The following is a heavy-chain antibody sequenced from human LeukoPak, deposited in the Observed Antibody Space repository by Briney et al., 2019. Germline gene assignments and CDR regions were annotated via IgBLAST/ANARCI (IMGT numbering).Heavy chain of an antibody. CDR2: ISSSSITI. V-gene: IGHV3-48*04. CDR3: ARDRGGSYSAIDY. J-gene: IGHJ4*02. D-gene: IGHD2-15*01. Sequence: GGSLRLSCAASGFTFSSYSLNWVRQAPGKGLEWVSFISSSSITIYYADSVKDRFTISRDNAEKSLYLQMNSLRAEDTAVYYCARDRGGSYSAIDYWGQGTLVTVSS. CDR1: GFTFSSYS.